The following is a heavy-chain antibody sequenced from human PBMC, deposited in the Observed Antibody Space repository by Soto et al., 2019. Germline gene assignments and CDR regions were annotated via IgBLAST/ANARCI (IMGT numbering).Heavy chain of an antibody. D-gene: IGHD3-22*01. Sequence: LRLSCAASGFTFSSYGMHWVRQAPGKGLEWVAVISYDGSNKYYADSVKGRFTISRDNSKNTLYLQMNSLRAEDTAVYYCAKDLNYYDSSGYHPGDYYYGMDVWGQGTTVTVSS. CDR3: AKDLNYYDSSGYHPGDYYYGMDV. J-gene: IGHJ6*02. CDR1: GFTFSSYG. CDR2: ISYDGSNK. V-gene: IGHV3-30*18.